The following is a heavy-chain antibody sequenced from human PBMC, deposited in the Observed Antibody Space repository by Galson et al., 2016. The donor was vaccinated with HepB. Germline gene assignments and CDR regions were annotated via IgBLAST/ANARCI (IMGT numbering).Heavy chain of an antibody. CDR3: ARGTETSWYGQFDY. CDR1: GFTFTSYA. CDR2: IDSSGHST. D-gene: IGHD2-2*01. Sequence: SLRLSCAASGFTFTSYAMSWVRQAPGKGLEWVSAIDSSGHSTYYTDSVTGRFTISRDNSKNTLYLQMNSLRYEDTAVYYCARGTETSWYGQFDYWGQGTLVTVSS. V-gene: IGHV3-23*01. J-gene: IGHJ4*02.